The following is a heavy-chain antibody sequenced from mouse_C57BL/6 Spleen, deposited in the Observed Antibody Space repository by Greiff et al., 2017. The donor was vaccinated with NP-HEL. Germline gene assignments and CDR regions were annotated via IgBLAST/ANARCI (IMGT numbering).Heavy chain of an antibody. CDR3: ARMRDY. CDR1: GFTFSSYG. J-gene: IGHJ2*01. V-gene: IGHV5-6*01. CDR2: ISSGGSYT. Sequence: EVKLVDSGGDLVKPGGSLKLSCAASGFTFSSYGMSWVRQTPDKRLEWVATISSGGSYTYYPDSVKGRFTISRDNAKNTLYLQMSSLKSEDTAMYYCARMRDYWGQGTTLTVSS.